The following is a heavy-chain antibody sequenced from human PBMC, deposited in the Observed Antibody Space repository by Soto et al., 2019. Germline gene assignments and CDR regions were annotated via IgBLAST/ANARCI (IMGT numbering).Heavy chain of an antibody. V-gene: IGHV4-61*01. CDR2: IYYSGST. CDR3: AREGHSFDWLALPGA. D-gene: IGHD3-9*01. CDR1: GGSVSSGSYY. J-gene: IGHJ5*02. Sequence: QVQLQESGPGLVKPSETLSLTCTVSGGSVSSGSYYWSWIRQPPGKGLEWIGYIYYSGSTNYNPSLKSRVTISVDTSKNQFPLKLSSVTAADTAVYYCAREGHSFDWLALPGAWGQGTLVTVSS.